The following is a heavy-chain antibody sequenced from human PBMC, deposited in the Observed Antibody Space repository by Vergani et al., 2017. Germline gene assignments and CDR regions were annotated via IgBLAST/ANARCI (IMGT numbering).Heavy chain of an antibody. J-gene: IGHJ2*01. Sequence: EVQLVESGGGLVQPGRSLRLSCAASGFTFDDYAMHWVRQAPGKGLEWVSGISWNSGSIGYADSVKGRFTISRDNAKNSLYLQMNSLRAGDTAVYYCARARDPGIAVAGKNWYFDLWGRGTLVTVSS. V-gene: IGHV3-9*01. CDR3: ARARDPGIAVAGKNWYFDL. D-gene: IGHD6-19*01. CDR2: ISWNSGSI. CDR1: GFTFDDYA.